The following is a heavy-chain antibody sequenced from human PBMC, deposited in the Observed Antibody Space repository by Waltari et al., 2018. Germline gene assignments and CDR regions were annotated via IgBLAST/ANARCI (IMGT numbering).Heavy chain of an antibody. Sequence: QVQLQESGPGLVKPIHTLSLTCTVSGEPISDDVSRWTYWTWIRQSAGKGLEWIGHIYSSGAVDYNPSLRSRVTISLDTPKSHFTLKLTSVTAADTAVYYCANRGVGNYFKYIRLWSPGTLVTVSS. V-gene: IGHV4-61*02. CDR3: ANRGVGNYFKYIRL. D-gene: IGHD1-7*01. J-gene: IGHJ1*01. CDR2: IYSSGAV. CDR1: GEPISDDVSRWTY.